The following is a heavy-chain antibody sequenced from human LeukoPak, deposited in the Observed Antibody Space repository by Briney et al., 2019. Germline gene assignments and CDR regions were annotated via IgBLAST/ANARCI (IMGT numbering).Heavy chain of an antibody. CDR2: IQYDGSNK. Sequence: GGSLRLSCVAPGFIFSSYGMHWVRQAPGKGLEWVAYIQYDGSNKQYADSVKGRFTISRDNSKSTLHLQMNSLTAEDTAIYYCAKFQYLYSYGCLDYWGPGTRVTVSS. V-gene: IGHV3-30*02. CDR1: GFIFSSYG. D-gene: IGHD5-18*01. J-gene: IGHJ4*02. CDR3: AKFQYLYSYGCLDY.